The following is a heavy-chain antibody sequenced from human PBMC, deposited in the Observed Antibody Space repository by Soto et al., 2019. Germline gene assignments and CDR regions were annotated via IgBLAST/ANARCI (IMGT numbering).Heavy chain of an antibody. CDR3: ARQTYYYDSSGYYPYYYGMDV. V-gene: IGHV4-39*01. CDR1: GGSISSSSYY. Sequence: KASETLSLTCTVSGGSISSSSYYWVWIRQPPGKGLEWIGSIYYSGSTYYNPSLKSRVTISVDTSKNQFSLKLSSVTAADTAVYYCARQTYYYDSSGYYPYYYGMDVWGQGTTVTVSS. CDR2: IYYSGST. J-gene: IGHJ6*02. D-gene: IGHD3-22*01.